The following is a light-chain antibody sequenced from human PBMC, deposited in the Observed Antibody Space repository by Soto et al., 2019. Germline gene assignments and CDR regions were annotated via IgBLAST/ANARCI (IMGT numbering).Light chain of an antibody. J-gene: IGKJ1*01. CDR2: DAS. CDR3: QQYNSYPWT. V-gene: IGKV1-5*01. CDR1: QSISSW. Sequence: DIQMTQSPSTLSASVGDRVTITCRASQSISSWLAWYQQKPRKAPKLLIYDASSWDSGVPARFSGSGSGTDFTLTISSLQPDDFATYYCQQYNSYPWTSGQGTKVDIK.